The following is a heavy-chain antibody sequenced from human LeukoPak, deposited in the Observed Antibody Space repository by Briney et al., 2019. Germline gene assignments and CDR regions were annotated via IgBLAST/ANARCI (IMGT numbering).Heavy chain of an antibody. V-gene: IGHV4-59*02. D-gene: IGHD6-13*01. CDR3: ARAPAAGDYYGMDV. Sequence: SETLSLTCTVSGGSVSNYYWSWIRQPPGKGLEWIGYIYYSGSTDYNPSLKSRVAIPVDTSKNQFCLRLSSVTAADTAVYYCARAPAAGDYYGMDVWGQGTTVTVSS. J-gene: IGHJ6*02. CDR2: IYYSGST. CDR1: GGSVSNYY.